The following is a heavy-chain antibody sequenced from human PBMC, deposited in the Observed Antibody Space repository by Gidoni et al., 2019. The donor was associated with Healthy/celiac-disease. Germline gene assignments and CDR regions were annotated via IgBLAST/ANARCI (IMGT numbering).Heavy chain of an antibody. D-gene: IGHD6-19*01. CDR3: AREGVGIAVAGTGPFLDY. J-gene: IGHJ4*02. CDR1: GFTFSSYG. V-gene: IGHV3-33*01. CDR2: IWYDGSNK. Sequence: QVQLVESGGGVVQPGRSLRLSCAASGFTFSSYGMHWVRQAPGKGLECVAVIWYDGSNKYYADSVKGRFTIARDNSKNTLYLQMNSLRAEDTAVYYCAREGVGIAVAGTGPFLDYWGQGTLVTVSS.